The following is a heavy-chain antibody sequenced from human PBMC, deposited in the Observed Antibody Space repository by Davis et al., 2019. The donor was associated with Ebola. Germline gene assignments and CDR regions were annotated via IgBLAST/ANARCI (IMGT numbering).Heavy chain of an antibody. J-gene: IGHJ5*02. V-gene: IGHV4-39*07. CDR1: GGSISSSSYF. D-gene: IGHD4-17*01. CDR3: ARGLGSTVTP. Sequence: SETLSLTCTVSGGSISSSSYFWGWIRQPPGKGLEWIGSIYYSGSTNYNPSLKSRVTISVDKSKNQFSLKLSSVTAADTAVYYCARGLGSTVTPWGQGSLVTVSS. CDR2: IYYSGST.